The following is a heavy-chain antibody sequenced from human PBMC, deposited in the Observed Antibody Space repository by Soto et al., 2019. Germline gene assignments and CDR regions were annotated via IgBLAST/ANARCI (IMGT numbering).Heavy chain of an antibody. CDR2: VDYSGST. V-gene: IGHV4-30-4*01. D-gene: IGHD2-15*01. CDR1: GGSLSSGDYY. Sequence: QVQLQESGPGLVKPSQTLSLTCTVSGGSLSSGDYYWSWIRQPPGKGLEWIGYVDYSGSTYSNPSLNRLVTISVDTSKNQFSLKISSVTSADTAVYYCASDSRNWGCSGGSCYAPGAFDIWGQGTMVTVSS. J-gene: IGHJ3*02. CDR3: ASDSRNWGCSGGSCYAPGAFDI.